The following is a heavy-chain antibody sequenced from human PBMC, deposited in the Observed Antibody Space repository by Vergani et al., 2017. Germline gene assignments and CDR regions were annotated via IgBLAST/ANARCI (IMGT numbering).Heavy chain of an antibody. CDR3: AKDNVPGYYDSSGYCDY. D-gene: IGHD3-22*01. V-gene: IGHV3-23*01. Sequence: EVQLLESGGGFVQPGGSLRLSCEVSGFTFRKSAMSWVRQAPGKGLEWVSAIGGSGANTFYADSLKGRFIISRDNSRNTLYLQMNNLRAEDTAVYYCAKDNVPGYYDSSGYCDYWGQGTLVTVSS. J-gene: IGHJ4*02. CDR1: GFTFRKSA. CDR2: IGGSGANT.